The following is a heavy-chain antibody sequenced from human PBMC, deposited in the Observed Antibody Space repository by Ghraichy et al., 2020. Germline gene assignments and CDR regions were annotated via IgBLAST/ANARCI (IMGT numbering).Heavy chain of an antibody. CDR1: GGSISSSSYY. J-gene: IGHJ5*02. Sequence: SQTLSLTCTVSGGSISSSSYYWGWIRQPPGKGLEWIGSIYYSGSTYYNPSLKSRVTISVDTSKNQFSLKLSSVTAADTAVYYCARRSAGTTLSAGFDPWGQGTLVTVSS. V-gene: IGHV4-39*01. CDR2: IYYSGST. CDR3: ARRSAGTTLSAGFDP. D-gene: IGHD1-1*01.